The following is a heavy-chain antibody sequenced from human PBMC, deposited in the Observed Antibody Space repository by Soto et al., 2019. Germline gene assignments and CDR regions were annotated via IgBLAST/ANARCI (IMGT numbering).Heavy chain of an antibody. V-gene: IGHV3-7*01. CDR2: INQDGSEK. CDR1: VFTFSSFW. CDR3: ARDFGVQELDY. D-gene: IGHD3-3*01. J-gene: IGHJ4*02. Sequence: GGALRLSCAASVFTFSSFWITWVRQAPGKGLEWVANINQDGSEKHYVDSVKGRFTLSRDNAENSVYLQMNSLRADDTAVYYCARDFGVQELDYWGQGTLVTVSS.